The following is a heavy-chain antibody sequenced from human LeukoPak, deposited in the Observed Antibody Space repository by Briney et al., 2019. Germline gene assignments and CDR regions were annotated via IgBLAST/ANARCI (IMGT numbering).Heavy chain of an antibody. Sequence: SETLSLTCTVSGGSISSYYWSWIRQPPGKGLEWIGYIYYSGSTNYNPSLKSRVTISVDTSKNQFSLKLSSVTAADTAVYYCARDRNSSSWSKSPDWYFDLWGRGTLVTVSS. CDR1: GGSISSYY. CDR3: ARDRNSSSWSKSPDWYFDL. D-gene: IGHD6-13*01. CDR2: IYYSGST. V-gene: IGHV4-59*01. J-gene: IGHJ2*01.